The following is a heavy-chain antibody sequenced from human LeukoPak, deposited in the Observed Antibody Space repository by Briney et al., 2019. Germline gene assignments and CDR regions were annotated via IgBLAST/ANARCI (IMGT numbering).Heavy chain of an antibody. CDR3: ARVGYDFWSGQRYYFDY. CDR1: GFTFSSYE. CDR2: IYHSGST. D-gene: IGHD3-3*01. J-gene: IGHJ4*02. V-gene: IGHV4-38-2*01. Sequence: GSLRLSCAASGFTFSSYEMNWVRQAPGKGLEWIGSIYHSGSTYYNPSLKSRVTISVDTSKNQFSLKLSSVTAADTAVYYCARVGYDFWSGQRYYFDYWGQGTLVTVSS.